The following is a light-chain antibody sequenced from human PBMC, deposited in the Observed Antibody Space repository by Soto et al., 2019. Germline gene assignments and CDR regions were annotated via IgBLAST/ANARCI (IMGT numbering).Light chain of an antibody. CDR2: EVT. Sequence: QSVLTQPPSASGSPGQSVAISCTGTSSDIGGYNYVSWYQQHPGKAPKLMIYEVTKRPSGVPDRFSGSKSANTASLTVSGLQAEDEADYYCSSYAGSNSYVFGTGTKLTVL. CDR3: SSYAGSNSYV. J-gene: IGLJ1*01. CDR1: SSDIGGYNY. V-gene: IGLV2-8*01.